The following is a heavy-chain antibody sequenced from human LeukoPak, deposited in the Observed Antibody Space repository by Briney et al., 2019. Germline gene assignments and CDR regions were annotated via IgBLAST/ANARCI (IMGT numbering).Heavy chain of an antibody. D-gene: IGHD3-22*01. V-gene: IGHV3-7*03. CDR2: IKQDGSEK. Sequence: PGGSLRLSCAVSGFTFSSYWMSWVRQAPGKGLEWVANIKQDGSEKYYVDSVKGRFTISRDNAKNSLYLQMNSLRAEDTAVYYCARKPIVGNAWYYFDYWGQGTLVTVSS. J-gene: IGHJ4*02. CDR1: GFTFSSYW. CDR3: ARKPIVGNAWYYFDY.